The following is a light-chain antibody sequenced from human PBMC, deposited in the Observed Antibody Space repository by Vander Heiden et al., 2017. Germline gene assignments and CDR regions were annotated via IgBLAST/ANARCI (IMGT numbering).Light chain of an antibody. Sequence: DIQMTPSPSTLSASEGDRVTITCRASQGISSWLAWYQQKPGKAPKLLIYDASSLESGVPSRFSGSGSGTDFTLTISSLQPDDFATYYCQQYNSYSWTFGQGTKVEIK. V-gene: IGKV1-5*01. J-gene: IGKJ1*01. CDR2: DAS. CDR1: QGISSW. CDR3: QQYNSYSWT.